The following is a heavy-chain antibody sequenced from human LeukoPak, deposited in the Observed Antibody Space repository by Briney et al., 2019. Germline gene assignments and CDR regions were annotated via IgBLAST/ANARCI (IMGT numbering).Heavy chain of an antibody. Sequence: SETLSLTCTVSGGSNSSYYWSWIRQPPGKGLEWIGYIYYSGSTNYNPSLKSRVTISVDTSKNQFSLKLSSVTAADTAVYYCARSGSGSYFLYYYYGMDVWGKGTTVTVSS. V-gene: IGHV4-59*01. J-gene: IGHJ6*04. D-gene: IGHD3-10*01. CDR3: ARSGSGSYFLYYYYGMDV. CDR2: IYYSGST. CDR1: GGSNSSYY.